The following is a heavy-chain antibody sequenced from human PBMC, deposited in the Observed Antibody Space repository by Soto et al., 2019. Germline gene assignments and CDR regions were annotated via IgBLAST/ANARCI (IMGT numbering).Heavy chain of an antibody. CDR3: ARAPLDIVATNFDY. Sequence: SEALSLTCTVSGGSISSYYWSWIRQPPGKGLEWIGYIYYSGSTNYNPSLKSRVTISVDTSKNQFSLKLSSVTAADTAVYYCARAPLDIVATNFDYWGQGTLVTVS. V-gene: IGHV4-59*01. D-gene: IGHD5-12*01. CDR1: GGSISSYY. J-gene: IGHJ4*02. CDR2: IYYSGST.